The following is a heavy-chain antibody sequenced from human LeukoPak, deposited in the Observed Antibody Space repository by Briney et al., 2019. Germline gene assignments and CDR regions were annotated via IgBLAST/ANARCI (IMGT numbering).Heavy chain of an antibody. Sequence: PGETLSLTCTVSSGSMSNYYWSWIRQPPGRGLEGIGYIYSTGGTESSPSLKSRVTISVDTSTKQFSLKLPSVTAADTALYFCAREYNYVSPNGFDIWGHGTMVTVSS. J-gene: IGHJ3*02. CDR1: SGSMSNYY. CDR3: AREYNYVSPNGFDI. CDR2: IYSTGGT. V-gene: IGHV4-59*01. D-gene: IGHD1-1*01.